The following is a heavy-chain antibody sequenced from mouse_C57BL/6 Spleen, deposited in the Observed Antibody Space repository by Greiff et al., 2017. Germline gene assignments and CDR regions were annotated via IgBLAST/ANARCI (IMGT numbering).Heavy chain of an antibody. Sequence: QVQLQQPGAELVRPGSSVKLSCKASGYTFTSYWMHWVKQRPIQGLEWIGDIDPSDSETHYNQKFKDKATLTVDKSSSTAYMQLSSLTSEDSAVYYCARAYHHWYFDVWGTGTTVTVSS. CDR1: GYTFTSYW. D-gene: IGHD2-10*01. J-gene: IGHJ1*03. V-gene: IGHV1-52*01. CDR2: IDPSDSET. CDR3: ARAYHHWYFDV.